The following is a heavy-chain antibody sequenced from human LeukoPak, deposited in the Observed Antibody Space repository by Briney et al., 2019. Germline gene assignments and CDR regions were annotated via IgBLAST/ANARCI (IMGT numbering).Heavy chain of an antibody. D-gene: IGHD2-8*01. CDR3: ALGYAMNY. J-gene: IGHJ4*02. Sequence: GGSLRLSCAASGFTFRSYAMSWVRQAPGKGLEWVSGISNSGGSGSAYYADSVKGRITIFRDNSTSTLYLQLNSLRVEDTAVYYYALGYAMNYWGQGTLVTVSS. V-gene: IGHV3-23*01. CDR1: GFTFRSYA. CDR2: ISNSGGSGSA.